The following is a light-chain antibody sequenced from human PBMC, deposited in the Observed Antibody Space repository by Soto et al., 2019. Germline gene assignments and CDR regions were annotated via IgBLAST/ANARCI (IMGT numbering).Light chain of an antibody. CDR2: AAS. V-gene: IGKV1-9*01. CDR1: RGISSY. CDR3: QQLNSYPP. J-gene: IGKJ3*01. Sequence: DIQLTQSPSFLSASVGDRVTITCRASRGISSYLAWYQQKPGKAPKLLIYAASTLQSGVPSRFSGSGSGTEFTLTISSLLPEDFATYSCQQLNSYPPFGPGTKVDIK.